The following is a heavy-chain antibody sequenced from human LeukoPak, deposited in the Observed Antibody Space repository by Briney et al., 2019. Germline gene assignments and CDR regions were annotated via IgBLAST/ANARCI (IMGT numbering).Heavy chain of an antibody. V-gene: IGHV1-69*13. J-gene: IGHJ4*02. Sequence: SVKVSCKASGGTFSSYAISWVRQAPGQGLEWMGGIIPIFGTANYAQKFQGGVTITADESTITAYMELSSLRSEDTAVYYCARVMGNRYCSSTSCYPWFDYWGQGTLVTVSS. CDR3: ARVMGNRYCSSTSCYPWFDY. D-gene: IGHD2-2*01. CDR1: GGTFSSYA. CDR2: IIPIFGTA.